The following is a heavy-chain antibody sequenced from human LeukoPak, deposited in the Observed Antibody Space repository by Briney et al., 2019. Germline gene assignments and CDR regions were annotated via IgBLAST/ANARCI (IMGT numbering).Heavy chain of an antibody. Sequence: ASVRVSCKASGYTFTSYGISWVRQAPGQGLEWMGWISDYNGNTNYAQKLQGRVTMTTDTSTSTAYMELRSLRSDDTAVYYCARDLYRDSLPVSWFDPWGQGTLVTVSS. CDR1: GYTFTSYG. V-gene: IGHV1-18*01. CDR3: ARDLYRDSLPVSWFDP. J-gene: IGHJ5*02. CDR2: ISDYNGNT. D-gene: IGHD4-11*01.